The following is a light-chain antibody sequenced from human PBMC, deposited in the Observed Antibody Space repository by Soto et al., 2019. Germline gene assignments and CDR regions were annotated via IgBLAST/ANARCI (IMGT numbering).Light chain of an antibody. V-gene: IGKV3-11*01. J-gene: IGKJ2*01. CDR1: QSVGRY. CDR2: DAS. CDR3: QQRSKWYT. Sequence: ELVLTQSPAALSLPPGERATLSCRASQSVGRYLAWYQEKPGRAPRLLISDASNRATGIPARFSGSGSGTDFTLTISSLETDDFAVYYCQQRSKWYTFGQGTKVDIK.